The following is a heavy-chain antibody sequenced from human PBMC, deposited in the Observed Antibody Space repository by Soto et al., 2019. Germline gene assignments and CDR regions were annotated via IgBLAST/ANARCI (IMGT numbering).Heavy chain of an antibody. J-gene: IGHJ4*02. CDR3: ARSHANYYDSSVPGFDY. Sequence: QVQLVQSGAEVKKPGSSVKVSCKASGGTFSSYAISWVRQAPGQGLEWMGGIIPIFGTANYAQKFQGRVTITREEPTSTTYMGLRSPRSEDTAVYYCARSHANYYDSSVPGFDYWGQGTLVTVSS. V-gene: IGHV1-69*05. CDR1: GGTFSSYA. CDR2: IIPIFGTA. D-gene: IGHD3-22*01.